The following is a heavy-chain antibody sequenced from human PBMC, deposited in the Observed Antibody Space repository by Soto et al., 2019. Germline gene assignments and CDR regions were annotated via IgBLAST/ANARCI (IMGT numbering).Heavy chain of an antibody. V-gene: IGHV1-69*13. D-gene: IGHD6-19*01. CDR3: ARPKGSYSSGYYYFDY. CDR2: IIPLFGTA. J-gene: IGHJ4*02. CDR1: GGTFSTYA. Sequence: VASVKVSCKTSGGTFSTYAIYWVRQAPGQGLEWMGAIIPLFGTADYAQKFQGRVTITADESTSTAYMELSSLRSEDTAVDYYARPKGSYSSGYYYFDYWGQGTLFTVSS.